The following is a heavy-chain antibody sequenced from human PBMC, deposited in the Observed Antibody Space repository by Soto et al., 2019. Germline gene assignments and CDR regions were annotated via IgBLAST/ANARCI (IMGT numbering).Heavy chain of an antibody. CDR2: IVVGSGNT. CDR1: GFTFTNSA. D-gene: IGHD4-17*01. J-gene: IGHJ4*02. V-gene: IGHV1-58*02. Sequence: GASVKVSCKASGFTFTNSAIQWVRQARGQRLEWIGWIVVGSGNTNYAQKFQERLTITRDMSTSTAYMELSSLRSEDTAIYYCAGTPHMTTVSRGILWGQGALVTVSS. CDR3: AGTPHMTTVSRGIL.